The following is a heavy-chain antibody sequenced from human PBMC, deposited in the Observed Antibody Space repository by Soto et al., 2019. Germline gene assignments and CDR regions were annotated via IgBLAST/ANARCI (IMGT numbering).Heavy chain of an antibody. CDR2: IIPMLGTT. CDR3: GRNLVRGGIYSVALNYFDC. V-gene: IGHV1-69*01. J-gene: IGHJ4*02. D-gene: IGHD1-26*01. CDR1: GGTFSSFA. Sequence: QVQLVQSGAEVKKPGSSLKVSCKASGGTFSSFAISWVRQAPGQGLEWMGGIIPMLGTTKDAQKFKGRVTITADESTSPDYLELSKLRSEDTAVYYCGRNLVRGGIYSVALNYFDCWGQGTLVTVSS.